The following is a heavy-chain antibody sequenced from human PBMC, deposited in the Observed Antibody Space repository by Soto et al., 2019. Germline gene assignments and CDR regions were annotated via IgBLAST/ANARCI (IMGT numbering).Heavy chain of an antibody. CDR1: GGSFSGYY. CDR3: ARARTYYDILTGYYAHYYYLDV. V-gene: IGHV4-34*01. J-gene: IGHJ6*03. CDR2: INHSGST. Sequence: QVQLQQWGAGLLKPSETLSLTCAVYGGSFSGYYWSWIRQPPGKGLEWIGEINHSGSTNYNPSLKRRVIISVDTSKNQFSLKLSSVTAADTAVYYCARARTYYDILTGYYAHYYYLDVWGKGTTVTVSS. D-gene: IGHD3-9*01.